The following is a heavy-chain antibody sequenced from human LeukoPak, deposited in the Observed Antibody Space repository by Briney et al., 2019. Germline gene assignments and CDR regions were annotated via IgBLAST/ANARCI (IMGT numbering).Heavy chain of an antibody. D-gene: IGHD2-2*01. J-gene: IGHJ4*02. V-gene: IGHV4-59*08. CDR3: ARLSKDTVVLPAAMAHYFAY. Sequence: SETLSLTCTVSGGSISGYYWSWIRQPPGKGLQFIGYIHYTGSTNYNPSLESRVTLSVDTSKNQFSLKLRSVTAAATAVYYCARLSKDTVVLPAAMAHYFAYWGQGTLVTVSS. CDR2: IHYTGST. CDR1: GGSISGYY.